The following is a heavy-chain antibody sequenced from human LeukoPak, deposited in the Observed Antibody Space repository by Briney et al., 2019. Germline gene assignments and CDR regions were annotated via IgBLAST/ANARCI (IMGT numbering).Heavy chain of an antibody. CDR2: IYHSGST. J-gene: IGHJ4*02. D-gene: IGHD6-13*01. CDR1: GYSISSGYY. Sequence: SETLPLTCTVSGYSISSGYYWGWIRQPPGKGLEWIGSIYHSGSTYYNPSLKSRVTISVDTSKNQFSLKLSSVTAPDTAVYYCARDLTGGSSWYQYYFDYWGQGTLVTVSS. CDR3: ARDLTGGSSWYQYYFDY. V-gene: IGHV4-38-2*02.